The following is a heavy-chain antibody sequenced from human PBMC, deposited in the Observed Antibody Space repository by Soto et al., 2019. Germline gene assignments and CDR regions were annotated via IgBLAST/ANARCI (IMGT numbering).Heavy chain of an antibody. J-gene: IGHJ6*02. CDR3: ARVPKIRRRLDSGYYAPWYYYGTDG. CDR1: GSSFSVSY. V-gene: IGHV4-34*12. D-gene: IGHD3-22*01. CDR2: IIHSGST. Sequence: SEHISPTSHINGSSFSVSYRSRMRQPPGKGQKWFGEIIHSGSTNYNPSLMSRVTISVYTSKIQFSLKLSSVIAAYTAVYYCARVPKIRRRLDSGYYAPWYYYGTDGWGQGTTVT.